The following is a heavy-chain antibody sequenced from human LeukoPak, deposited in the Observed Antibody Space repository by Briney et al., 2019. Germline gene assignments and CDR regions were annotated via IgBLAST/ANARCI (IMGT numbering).Heavy chain of an antibody. Sequence: ASVKVSCKASGYTFTGYYMHWVRQAPGQGLEWMGWINPNSGGTNYAQKSQGRVTMTRDTSISTAYMELSRLRSDDTAVYYCATHGPGEGYGMDVWGQGTTVTVSS. J-gene: IGHJ6*02. CDR3: ATHGPGEGYGMDV. CDR2: INPNSGGT. V-gene: IGHV1-2*02. CDR1: GYTFTGYY. D-gene: IGHD1-26*01.